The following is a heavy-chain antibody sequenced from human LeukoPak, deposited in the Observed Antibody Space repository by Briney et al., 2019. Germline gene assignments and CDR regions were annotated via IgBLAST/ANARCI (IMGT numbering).Heavy chain of an antibody. J-gene: IGHJ4*02. D-gene: IGHD6-13*01. Sequence: GGSLRLSCAASGFTVSSNYMNWVRQAPGKGLEWVSVIYSGGSTYYADSVKGRFTISRDNSKNTLYLQMNSLRAEDTAVYYCARGQQLEYFDYWGQGTLVTVSS. CDR2: IYSGGST. CDR1: GFTVSSNY. CDR3: ARGQQLEYFDY. V-gene: IGHV3-66*01.